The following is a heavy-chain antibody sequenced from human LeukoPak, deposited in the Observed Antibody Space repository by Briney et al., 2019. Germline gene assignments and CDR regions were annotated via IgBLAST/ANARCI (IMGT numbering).Heavy chain of an antibody. J-gene: IGHJ4*02. CDR1: GYTFTHQW. CDR3: ARHSDVIGAI. Sequence: GESLKISCKASGYTFTHQWIGWVRQKSGSGLEWMGIISPRDSDTRYSPSFQGHVSISADTSINTAYLEWSRLEASDTAIYYCARHSDVIGAIWGQGTLVTVSS. CDR2: ISPRDSDT. D-gene: IGHD3-10*01. V-gene: IGHV5-51*01.